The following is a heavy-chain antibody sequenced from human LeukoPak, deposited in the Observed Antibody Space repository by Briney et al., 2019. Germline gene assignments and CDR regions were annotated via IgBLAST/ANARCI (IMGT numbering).Heavy chain of an antibody. D-gene: IGHD2-15*01. CDR1: GGSISSSSYY. CDR2: IYYSGCT. CDR3: ARHSKDIVVVVAALNWFDP. V-gene: IGHV4-39*01. J-gene: IGHJ5*02. Sequence: SETLSLTCTVSGGSISSSSYYWGWIRQPPGKGLEWIGSIYYSGCTYYNPSLKSRVTISVDTSKNQFSLKLSSVTAADTAVYYCARHSKDIVVVVAALNWFDPWGQGTLVTVSS.